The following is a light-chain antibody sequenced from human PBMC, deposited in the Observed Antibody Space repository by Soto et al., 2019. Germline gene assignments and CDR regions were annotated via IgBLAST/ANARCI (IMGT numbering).Light chain of an antibody. Sequence: EIVLTQSPGTLSLSSGERATLSCRASQSVRSNYLAWYQQKPGQAPRLLIYGASSRATGIPDRFGDSGPGTDFTQTISSLEPEDFAVYYCQQYASSPLTFGGGTKVEIK. V-gene: IGKV3-20*01. CDR2: GAS. J-gene: IGKJ4*01. CDR1: QSVRSNY. CDR3: QQYASSPLT.